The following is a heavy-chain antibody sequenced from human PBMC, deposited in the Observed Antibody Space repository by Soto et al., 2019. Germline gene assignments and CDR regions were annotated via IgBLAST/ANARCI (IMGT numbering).Heavy chain of an antibody. CDR2: ISAYNGNT. Sequence: EASVKVSCKASGYTFTSYGISWVRQAPGQGLEWMGWISAYNGNTNYAQKLQGRVTMTTDTSTSTAYMELRSLRSDDTAVYYCARDHPWYYYDSSYFDYWGQGTLVTVSS. CDR3: ARDHPWYYYDSSYFDY. V-gene: IGHV1-18*01. J-gene: IGHJ4*02. D-gene: IGHD3-22*01. CDR1: GYTFTSYG.